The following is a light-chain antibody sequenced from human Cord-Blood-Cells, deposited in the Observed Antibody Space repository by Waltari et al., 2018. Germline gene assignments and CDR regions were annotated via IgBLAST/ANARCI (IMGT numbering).Light chain of an antibody. J-gene: IGKJ5*01. Sequence: DIQMTQSPSSLSASVGERVTITCQASQDISNYLNWYQQKPGKAPKLLIYDASNLETGVPTRFSGSGSGTDFTFTISSLQPEDIATYYGQQYDNLPITFGQGTRLEIK. V-gene: IGKV1-33*01. CDR3: QQYDNLPIT. CDR1: QDISNY. CDR2: DAS.